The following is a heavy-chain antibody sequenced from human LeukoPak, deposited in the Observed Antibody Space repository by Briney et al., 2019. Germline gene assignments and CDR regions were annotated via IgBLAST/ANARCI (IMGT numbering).Heavy chain of an antibody. D-gene: IGHD3-10*01. CDR1: GEPVSSGGYS. CDR3: ASSYYGNAGYPT. J-gene: IGHJ5*02. Sequence: SQTLSLTCTVSGEPVSSGGYSWIWIRQHPGKGLEWIGFIYYSGTTYYNPTLKSRLAISLDTSKNQFSVRLTSVTAADTGVYFCASSYYGNAGYPTWGQGTLVAVSS. CDR2: IYYSGTT. V-gene: IGHV4-31*03.